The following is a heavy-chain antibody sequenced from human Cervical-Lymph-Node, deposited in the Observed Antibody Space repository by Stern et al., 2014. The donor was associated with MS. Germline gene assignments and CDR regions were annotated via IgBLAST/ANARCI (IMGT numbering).Heavy chain of an antibody. CDR3: ARHVQGFDY. Sequence: EVQLVQSGAEVKKPGESLKISCKLSGYSFTIYYIAWGRQIPGTGLDWMVVIDPHDSDTTYSPSFQGQVTISADKSIPTAYLQWSSLRASDTAMYYCARHVQGFDYWGQGTLVTVSS. CDR1: GYSFTIYY. V-gene: IGHV5-51*01. CDR2: IDPHDSDT. J-gene: IGHJ4*02.